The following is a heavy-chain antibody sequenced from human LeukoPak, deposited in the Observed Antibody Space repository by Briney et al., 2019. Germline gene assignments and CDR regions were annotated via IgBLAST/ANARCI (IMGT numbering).Heavy chain of an antibody. D-gene: IGHD3-22*01. CDR1: GGTFSSYA. Sequence: SVKVSCKASGGTFSSYAISWVRQAPRQGLEWMGGIIPIFGTANYAQKFQGRVTITTDESTSTAYMELSSLRSEDTAVYYCASAAAAHYYDSSGYLWPDYWGQGTLVTVSS. CDR2: IIPIFGTA. V-gene: IGHV1-69*05. J-gene: IGHJ4*02. CDR3: ASAAAAHYYDSSGYLWPDY.